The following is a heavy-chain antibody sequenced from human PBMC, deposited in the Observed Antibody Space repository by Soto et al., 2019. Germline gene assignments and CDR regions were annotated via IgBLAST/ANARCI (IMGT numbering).Heavy chain of an antibody. Sequence: QVQLVQSGAEVKKPGSSVKVSCKASGGTFSSYAISWVRQAPGQGLEWMGGIIPIFGTANYAQKFQGRGTITADESTSTAYMELSSLRSEDTAVYYCARDQSYYDFWSGYPRKGVGYYYYYGMDVWGQGTTVTVSS. D-gene: IGHD3-3*01. CDR2: IIPIFGTA. J-gene: IGHJ6*02. V-gene: IGHV1-69*01. CDR3: ARDQSYYDFWSGYPRKGVGYYYYYGMDV. CDR1: GGTFSSYA.